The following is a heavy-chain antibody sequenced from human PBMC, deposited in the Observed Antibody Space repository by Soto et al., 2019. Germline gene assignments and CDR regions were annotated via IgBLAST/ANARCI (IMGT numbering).Heavy chain of an antibody. CDR2: IHYSGTT. CDR1: GGSISTYY. J-gene: IGHJ2*01. V-gene: IGHV4-59*01. Sequence: QVQLQESGPGLVKPSETLSLTCTVSGGSISTYYWSWIRQPPGKGLAWIGYIHYSGTTSYNPSLKSPVTMSVDTAKTQFFPRLTSVTAKDTGVYFCAGPRSFLFWSLVLWGRGNLVTVSS. D-gene: IGHD6-13*01. CDR3: AGPRSFLFWSLVL.